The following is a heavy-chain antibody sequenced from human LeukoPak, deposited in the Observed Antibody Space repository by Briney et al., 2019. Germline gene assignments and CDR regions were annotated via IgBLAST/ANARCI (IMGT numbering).Heavy chain of an antibody. CDR1: GFTFSSYA. CDR2: ISGSGGST. CDR3: ARNLWFGELIFDY. Sequence: GGSLRLSCAASGFTFSSYAMSWVRQAPGKGLEWVSAISGSGGSTYYADSVKGRFTISRDNSKNTLYLQMNSLRAEDTAVYYCARNLWFGELIFDYWGQGTLVTVSS. V-gene: IGHV3-23*01. J-gene: IGHJ4*02. D-gene: IGHD3-10*01.